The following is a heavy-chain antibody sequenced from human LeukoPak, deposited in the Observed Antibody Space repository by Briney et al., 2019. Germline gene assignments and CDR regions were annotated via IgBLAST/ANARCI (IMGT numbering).Heavy chain of an antibody. V-gene: IGHV1-69*04. J-gene: IGHJ4*02. CDR2: IIPILGIA. Sequence: GASVKVSCKASGGTFSSYAISWVRQAPGQGLEWMGRIIPILGIANYAQKFQGRVTITADKSTSTAYMELSSLRSEDTAVYYCARARCSGGNCYPDYWGQGTLVTVSS. CDR3: ARARCSGGNCYPDY. D-gene: IGHD2-15*01. CDR1: GGTFSSYA.